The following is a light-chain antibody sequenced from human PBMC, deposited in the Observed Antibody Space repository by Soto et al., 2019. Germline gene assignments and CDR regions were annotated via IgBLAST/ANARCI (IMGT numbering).Light chain of an antibody. CDR1: QGVRSY. CDR3: HQVYTYPRT. V-gene: IGKV1-9*01. Sequence: IQLTQSPSSLSASVGDRVTITCRASQGVRSYLAWFQQRPGKAPKLLIFSASTLQNGVPARFSGGGFGTEFTLTITSLQPEDFATYYCHQVYTYPRTFGQGTKVEIK. J-gene: IGKJ1*01. CDR2: SAS.